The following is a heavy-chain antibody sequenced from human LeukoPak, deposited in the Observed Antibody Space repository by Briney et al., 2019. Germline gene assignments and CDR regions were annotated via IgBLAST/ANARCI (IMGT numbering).Heavy chain of an antibody. CDR1: GHSITSSSFY. Sequence: SETLSLTCSVSGHSITSSSFYWAWIRQPPGKGLEWIGTVYYTGSTYYNPSLKTRVTLSLDTSSNQFSLRLNSVTAADTAVYYCACWEDAFDYWGQGTLVTVSS. CDR3: ACWEDAFDY. V-gene: IGHV4-39*07. CDR2: VYYTGST. J-gene: IGHJ4*02. D-gene: IGHD1-26*01.